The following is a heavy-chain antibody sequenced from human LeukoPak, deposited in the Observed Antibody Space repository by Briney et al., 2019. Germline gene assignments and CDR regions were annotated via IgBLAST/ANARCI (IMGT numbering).Heavy chain of an antibody. CDR3: PRGYFNCGYGFEV. CDR1: GFTFSYYG. CDR2: VRIDRDEK. J-gene: IGHJ3*01. Sequence: RGSLRLSCAAPGFTFSYYGMHWVRPAPGKGLEWVGFVRIDRDEKYYAYSVKGRFTISRDTTRKSLYLHMSKVRDETTGVYISPRGYFNCGYGFEVWGQGTMVTVSS. V-gene: IGHV3-30*02. D-gene: IGHD2/OR15-2a*01.